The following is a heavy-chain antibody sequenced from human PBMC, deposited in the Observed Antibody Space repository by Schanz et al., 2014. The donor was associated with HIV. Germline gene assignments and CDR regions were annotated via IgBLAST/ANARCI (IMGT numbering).Heavy chain of an antibody. Sequence: QVQLVQSGAEVKKPGASVTVSCKAPGYTFTNSGINWVRQPPGQGLEWMGWISGYIGNTNYAQKVQGRLTMTTDRSTSTACMKLRSLRSDDTAVYYCARARPVIVGGARADGGTDFDYWGQGTLVTVSS. CDR2: ISGYIGNT. J-gene: IGHJ4*02. CDR1: GYTFTNSG. D-gene: IGHD1-26*01. V-gene: IGHV1-18*01. CDR3: ARARPVIVGGARADGGTDFDY.